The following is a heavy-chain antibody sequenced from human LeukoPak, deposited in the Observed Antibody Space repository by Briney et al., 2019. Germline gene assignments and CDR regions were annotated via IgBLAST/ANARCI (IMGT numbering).Heavy chain of an antibody. CDR2: IRAIVDGGTV. V-gene: IGHV3-15*01. Sequence: GESLRLSCAASGLSLGNAWMSWVRQVPGKGLERLGRIRAIVDGGTVDYAAPVKGRFTISRDESENTLYLHLTSLKIEYAAVYYLTTLGGDNWFDWYFDLWGRGTLVTVSS. D-gene: IGHD1-1*01. J-gene: IGHJ2*01. CDR1: GLSLGNAW. CDR3: TTLGGDNWFDWYFDL.